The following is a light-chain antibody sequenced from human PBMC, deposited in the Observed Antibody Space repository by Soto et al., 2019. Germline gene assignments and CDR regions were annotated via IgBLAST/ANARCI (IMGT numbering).Light chain of an antibody. CDR3: QQYGRSPLT. J-gene: IGKJ1*01. Sequence: IVMTQSPATLSLSPWERATLSCRASQSVSSSSVAWYQQKPGQAPRLLIYATSYRATDTPVRFSAGGAGTDFTLTISRLEPEDFAVYYCQQYGRSPLTFGQGTKVDIK. CDR1: QSVSSSS. CDR2: ATS. V-gene: IGKV3-20*01.